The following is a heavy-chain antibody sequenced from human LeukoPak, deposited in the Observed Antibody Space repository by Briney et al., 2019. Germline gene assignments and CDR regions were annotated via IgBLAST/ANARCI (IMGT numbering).Heavy chain of an antibody. CDR2: IYTGGST. CDR3: TTDGSPGYSLEY. CDR1: GFTVSSNY. J-gene: IGHJ4*02. D-gene: IGHD5-12*01. Sequence: GGSLRLSCAASGFTVSSNYMSWVRQAPGKGLEWVSVIYTGGSTYYADSVKGRFTISRDNSKNTLYLQMNSLRAEDTAVYYCTTDGSPGYSLEYWGQGTLVTVSS. V-gene: IGHV3-53*01.